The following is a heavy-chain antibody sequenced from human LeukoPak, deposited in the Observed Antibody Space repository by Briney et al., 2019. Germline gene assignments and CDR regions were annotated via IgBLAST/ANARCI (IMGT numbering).Heavy chain of an antibody. D-gene: IGHD3-10*01. V-gene: IGHV3-23*01. CDR2: ISGSGGST. Sequence: PGGSLRLSCAASGFNFRNDAMGSVRPTPGEGVGWVSAISGSGGSTDYAASVKGRVTNSRDNSKNTLYLQLNSLRAEDTAVYYCAKRYGSGSYYISFDYWGQGTLVTVPS. CDR3: AKRYGSGSYYISFDY. J-gene: IGHJ4*02. CDR1: GFNFRNDA.